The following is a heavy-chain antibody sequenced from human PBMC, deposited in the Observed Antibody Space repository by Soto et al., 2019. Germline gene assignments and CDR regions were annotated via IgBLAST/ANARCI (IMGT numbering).Heavy chain of an antibody. J-gene: IGHJ4*02. Sequence: QLQLQESGSGLVKPSQTLTLTCAVSGDSISYGGYSWSWIRQPPGKGLEWIGYIYHSGRAYYNPSLKSRVTISVDTSKNQFSLKVNSMTAADTAVYYCASYKTIAALYAVPGTDYFDYWGQGILVTISS. V-gene: IGHV4-30-2*01. D-gene: IGHD6-6*01. CDR3: ASYKTIAALYAVPGTDYFDY. CDR1: GDSISYGGYS. CDR2: IYHSGRA.